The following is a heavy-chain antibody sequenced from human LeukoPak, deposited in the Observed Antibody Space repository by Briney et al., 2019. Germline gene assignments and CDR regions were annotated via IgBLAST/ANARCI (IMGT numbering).Heavy chain of an antibody. J-gene: IGHJ4*02. D-gene: IGHD3-22*01. CDR1: GYTLTELS. V-gene: IGHV1-24*01. CDR2: FDPEDGET. CDR3: ATVRGRVDYYYDSSGVVYYFDY. Sequence: GASVKVSCKVSGYTLTELSMHWVRQAPGKGLEWMGGFDPEDGETIYAQKFQGRVTMTEDTSTDTAYMELSSLRSEDTAVYYCATVRGRVDYYYDSSGVVYYFDYWGQGTLVTVSS.